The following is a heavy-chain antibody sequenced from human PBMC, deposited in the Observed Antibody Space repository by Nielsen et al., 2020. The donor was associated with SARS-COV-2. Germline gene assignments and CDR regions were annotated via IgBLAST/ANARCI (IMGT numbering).Heavy chain of an antibody. CDR2: MNPNSGNT. D-gene: IGHD5-12*01. Sequence: SVKVSCKASGHTFTRYDIHWVRQATGQGLEWMGWMNPNSGNTGYAQKFQGRVTMTRNTSISTAYMELSSLRSEDTAVYYCARNLGGYVEVDYWGQGTLVTVSS. CDR3: ARNLGGYVEVDY. V-gene: IGHV1-8*01. CDR1: GHTFTRYD. J-gene: IGHJ4*02.